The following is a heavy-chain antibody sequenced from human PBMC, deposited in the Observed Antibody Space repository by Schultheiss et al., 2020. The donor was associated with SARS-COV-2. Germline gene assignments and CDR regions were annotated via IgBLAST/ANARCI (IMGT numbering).Heavy chain of an antibody. D-gene: IGHD1-26*01. CDR2: IYYSGST. J-gene: IGHJ4*02. CDR3: ARGVEWELLLGF. CDR1: GGSISSGDYY. Sequence: SETLSLTCTVSGGSISSGDYYWSWIRQPPGKGLEWIGYIYYSGSTYYNPSLKSRVTISVDTSKNQFSLKLSSVTAADTAVYYCARGVEWELLLGFWGQGTLVTVSS. V-gene: IGHV4-30-4*01.